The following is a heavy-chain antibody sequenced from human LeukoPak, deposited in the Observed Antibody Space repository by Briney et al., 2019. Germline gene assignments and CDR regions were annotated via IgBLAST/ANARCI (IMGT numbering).Heavy chain of an antibody. D-gene: IGHD2-21*01. V-gene: IGHV1-2*02. CDR2: VYPATGGT. J-gene: IGHJ4*02. CDR3: VRVAVIAHFDY. CDR1: GYTFTSYN. Sequence: ASVKVSCKASGYTFTSYNMHWVRQAPGQGLEWMGWVYPATGGTNYAQKFQGRVTMTTVTSISTAYMELRGLTSDDTAVYFCVRVAVIAHFDYWGQGTLVTVSS.